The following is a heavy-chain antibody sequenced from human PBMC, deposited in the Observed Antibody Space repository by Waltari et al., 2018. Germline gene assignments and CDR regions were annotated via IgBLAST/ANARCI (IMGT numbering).Heavy chain of an antibody. CDR3: AGFDFSSNSLYMVGDYYYYYLDV. CDR1: GGTFSSYA. Sequence: QVQLVQSGAEVKKPGSSVKVSCKASGGTFSSYAISWVRQAPGQGLEWMGGIIPIFGNTKHRQKFQGRVTISTGESTETAYMEVSSLGIEGTAGYYCAGFDFSSNSLYMVGDYYYYYLDVWGKGTTVTVSS. D-gene: IGHD2-2*01. CDR2: IIPIFGNT. V-gene: IGHV1-69*05. J-gene: IGHJ6*03.